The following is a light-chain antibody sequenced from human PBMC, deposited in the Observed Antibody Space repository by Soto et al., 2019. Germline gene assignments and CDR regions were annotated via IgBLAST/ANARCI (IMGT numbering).Light chain of an antibody. CDR1: TGAVTSGHY. V-gene: IGLV7-46*01. Sequence: QAVVTQEPSLTVSPGGTVTLTCGSSTGAVTSGHYPYWFRQKPGQAPRALIYDTSNKHSWTPARFSGSLLGGKAALTLSGALPEDEAEYYCLLFYSDAAVFGGGTQLTVL. CDR2: DTS. J-gene: IGLJ7*01. CDR3: LLFYSDAAV.